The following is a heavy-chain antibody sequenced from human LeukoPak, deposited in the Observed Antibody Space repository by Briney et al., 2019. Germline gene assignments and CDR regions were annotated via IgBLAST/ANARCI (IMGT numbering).Heavy chain of an antibody. J-gene: IGHJ4*02. Sequence: PSETLSLTCTVSGGSISSYYWSWIRQPPGKGLEWIGYIYYSGSTNYNPSLKSRVTISVDTSKNQFSLKLSSVTAADTAVYYCARDSHTTGSRYYFDYWGQGTLVTVSS. V-gene: IGHV4-59*01. CDR1: GGSISSYY. CDR2: IYYSGST. CDR3: ARDSHTTGSRYYFDY. D-gene: IGHD2-15*01.